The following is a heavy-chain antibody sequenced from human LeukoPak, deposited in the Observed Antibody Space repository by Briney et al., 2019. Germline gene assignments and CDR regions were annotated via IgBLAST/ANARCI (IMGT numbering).Heavy chain of an antibody. D-gene: IGHD6-13*01. V-gene: IGHV3-74*01. CDR3: ARESGIAAALDL. CDR1: GFTFSSYW. CDR2: INTDGSST. J-gene: IGHJ5*02. Sequence: GGSLRLSCAASGFTFSSYWMHWVRQAPGKGPVWVSRINTDGSSTSYADSVKGRFTISRDNAKNTLYLQMNSLRAEDTAVYYCARESGIAAALDLWGQGTLVTVSS.